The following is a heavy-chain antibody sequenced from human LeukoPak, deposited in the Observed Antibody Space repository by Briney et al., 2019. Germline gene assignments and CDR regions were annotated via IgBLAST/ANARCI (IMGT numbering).Heavy chain of an antibody. CDR2: VSPRGSPI. D-gene: IGHD2-2*01. Sequence: GGSLRLSCAASGFTFSAYYMSWIRQAPGKGLEWVSYVSPRGSPIYYADSVRGRFSSSRDNARDSLYLQMSSLRADDTAVYYCVRVRGSGYCSGSSCQTDPGYYYYMDVWGKGSTVTVSS. J-gene: IGHJ6*03. CDR1: GFTFSAYY. CDR3: VRVRGSGYCSGSSCQTDPGYYYYMDV. V-gene: IGHV3-11*01.